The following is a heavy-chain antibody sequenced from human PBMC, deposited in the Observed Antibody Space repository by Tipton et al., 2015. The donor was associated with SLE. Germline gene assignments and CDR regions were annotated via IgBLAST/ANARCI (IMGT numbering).Heavy chain of an antibody. CDR3: ARGWRSSGWAPHI. CDR2: IYTSGST. D-gene: IGHD6-19*01. Sequence: LRLSCTVSGGSISSGSYYWSWIRQPAGKGLEWIGYIYTSGSTNYNPSLKSRVTISVDTSKNQFSLKLSSVTAADTAVYYCARGWRSSGWAPHIWGQGTMVTVSS. J-gene: IGHJ3*02. V-gene: IGHV4-61*09. CDR1: GGSISSGSYY.